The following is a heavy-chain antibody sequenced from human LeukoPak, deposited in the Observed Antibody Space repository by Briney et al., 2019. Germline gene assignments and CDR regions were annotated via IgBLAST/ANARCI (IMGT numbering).Heavy chain of an antibody. CDR3: ARHRIGSCSGGNGYMYYFDY. J-gene: IGHJ4*02. D-gene: IGHD2-15*01. V-gene: IGHV4-39*01. CDR1: GGSISSSSYY. Sequence: AETLSLTCTVSGGSISSSSYYWGWIRQPPGKGLEWIMNSYNNGRTTYNPSLKSRVTISADTSKNQFSLKLNSVTAADTAVYYCARHRIGSCSGGNGYMYYFDYWGQGTLVTVSS. CDR2: SYNNGRT.